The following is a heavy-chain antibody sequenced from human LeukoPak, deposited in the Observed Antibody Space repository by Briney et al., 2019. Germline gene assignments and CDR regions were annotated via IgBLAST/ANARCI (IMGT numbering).Heavy chain of an antibody. J-gene: IGHJ5*02. CDR2: ISADNGNT. CDR1: GYTFTSYG. CDR3: ARGPRRQQLVRDNWFDP. V-gene: IGHV1-18*04. Sequence: ASVKVSCKGSGYTFTSYGISWVRQAPGEGLEWMGWISADNGNTNYEQKFQGRVTMTTDTSTNTAYMELRGLRSDDTAVYYCARGPRRQQLVRDNWFDPWGQGTLVTVSS. D-gene: IGHD6-13*01.